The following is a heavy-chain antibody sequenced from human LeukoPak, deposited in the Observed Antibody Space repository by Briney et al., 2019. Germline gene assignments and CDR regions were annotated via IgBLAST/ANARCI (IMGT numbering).Heavy chain of an antibody. CDR1: GGTFSSYA. CDR3: ARDPMGLRRGGLDYYGMDV. Sequence: SVKVSCKASGGTFSSYAISWVRQAPGQGLEWMGGIIPIFGTANYARKFQGRVTVTADESTSTAYMELSSLRSEDTAVYYCARDPMGLRRGGLDYYGMDVWGKGTTVTVS. V-gene: IGHV1-69*13. D-gene: IGHD5-12*01. J-gene: IGHJ6*04. CDR2: IIPIFGTA.